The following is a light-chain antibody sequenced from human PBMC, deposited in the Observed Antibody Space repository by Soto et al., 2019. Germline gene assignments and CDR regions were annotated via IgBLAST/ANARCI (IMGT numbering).Light chain of an antibody. Sequence: DIVMTQSPLSLPVTPGEPASISCSSSQSLLQSNGYNYLDWYLQKPGQSPQLLIYFGSYRASGVPDRFSGSGSGTDFTLKIRRVEAGDVGVYYCMQSKQSPPTFGQGTKVEI. J-gene: IGKJ1*01. CDR3: MQSKQSPPT. CDR1: QSLLQSNGYNY. V-gene: IGKV2-28*01. CDR2: FGS.